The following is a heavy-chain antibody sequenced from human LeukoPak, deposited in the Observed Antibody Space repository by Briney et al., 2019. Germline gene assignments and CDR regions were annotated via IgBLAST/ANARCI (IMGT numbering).Heavy chain of an antibody. CDR2: IYYSGST. V-gene: IGHV4-59*12. Sequence: SETLSLTCTVSGGSISSYYWSWIRQPPGKGLEWIGYIYYSGSTNYNPSLKSRVTISVDTSKNQFSLKLSSVTAADTAVYYCARDRGNYYDSSGYPYYFDYWGQGTLVTVSS. D-gene: IGHD3-22*01. CDR1: GGSISSYY. CDR3: ARDRGNYYDSSGYPYYFDY. J-gene: IGHJ4*02.